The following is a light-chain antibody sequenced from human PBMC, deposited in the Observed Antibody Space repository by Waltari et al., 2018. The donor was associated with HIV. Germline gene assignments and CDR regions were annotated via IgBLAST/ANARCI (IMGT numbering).Light chain of an antibody. CDR3: CSYASLVI. CDR2: EGT. J-gene: IGLJ2*01. V-gene: IGLV2-23*01. Sequence: QSALTPPASVSGSPGQSIPISCTGTSRDVGSYNLVSWYQQHPGKAPKLMIYEGTKRPSGVSNRFSGSKSGNTASLTISGLQAEDEADYYCCSYASLVIFGGGTKLTVL. CDR1: SRDVGSYNL.